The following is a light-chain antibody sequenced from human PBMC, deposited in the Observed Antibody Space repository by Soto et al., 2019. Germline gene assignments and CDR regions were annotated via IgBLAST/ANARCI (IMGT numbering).Light chain of an antibody. CDR3: SSYTSSSTLV. Sequence: QSVLTQPASVSGSPGHSITISCTGTSSDVGGYNYVSWYQQHPGKAPKLMISEVSNRPSGVSNRFSGSKSGNTASLTISGLQAEDEADYYCSSYTSSSTLVFGGGTKLTVL. CDR2: EVS. V-gene: IGLV2-14*01. J-gene: IGLJ2*01. CDR1: SSDVGGYNY.